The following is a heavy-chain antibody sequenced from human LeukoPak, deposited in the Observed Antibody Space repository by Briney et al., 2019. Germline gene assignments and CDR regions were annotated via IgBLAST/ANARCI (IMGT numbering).Heavy chain of an antibody. CDR2: MNPNSGNT. CDR3: ARARIAVAGTRLDP. D-gene: IGHD6-19*01. V-gene: IGHV1-8*01. J-gene: IGHJ5*02. CDR1: GYTFTSYD. Sequence: ASVKVSCKASGYTFTSYDINWVRQATGQGLEWMGWMNPNSGNTGYAQKFQGRVTMTRNTSISTAYMELSSPRSEDTAVYYCARARIAVAGTRLDPWGQGTLVTVSS.